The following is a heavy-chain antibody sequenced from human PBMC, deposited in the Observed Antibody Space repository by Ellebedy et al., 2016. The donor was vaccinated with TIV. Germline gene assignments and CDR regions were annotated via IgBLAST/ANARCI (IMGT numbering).Heavy chain of an antibody. CDR2: IYYSGST. J-gene: IGHJ5*02. CDR3: AMTYSDIWGWFDP. V-gene: IGHV4-61*08. D-gene: IGHD6-13*01. CDR1: GGSISSGDYY. Sequence: SETLSLXCTVSGGSISSGDYYWSWIRQPPGKGLEWIGYIYYSGSTYYNPSLKSRVTISVDTSKNQFSLNLSSVTAADTAVYYCAMTYSDIWGWFDPWGQGTLVTVSS.